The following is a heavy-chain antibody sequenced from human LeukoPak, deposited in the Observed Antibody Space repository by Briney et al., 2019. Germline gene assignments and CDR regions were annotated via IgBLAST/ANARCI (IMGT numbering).Heavy chain of an antibody. CDR3: ARTMVRKETKYNWFDP. J-gene: IGHJ5*02. Sequence: SETLSLTCTVSGGSISSGSYYWSWIRQPAGKGLEWIGRIYTSGSTNYNPSLKSRVTISVDTSKNQFSLKLSSVTAADTAVYYCARTMVRKETKYNWFDPWGQGTLVTVSS. V-gene: IGHV4-61*02. CDR1: GGSISSGSYY. CDR2: IYTSGST. D-gene: IGHD3-10*01.